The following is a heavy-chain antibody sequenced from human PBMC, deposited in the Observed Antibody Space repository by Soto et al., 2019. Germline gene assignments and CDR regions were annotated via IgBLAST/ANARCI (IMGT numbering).Heavy chain of an antibody. CDR1: GGSISSGGYS. J-gene: IGHJ5*02. Sequence: PSETLSLTCAVSGGSISSGGYSWSWIWQPPGKGLEWIGYIYHSGSTYYNPSLKSRVTISVDRSKTQFSLKLSSVTAADTAVYYCARGRGIAVAGTSNWFDPWGQGTLVTVSS. D-gene: IGHD6-19*01. CDR3: ARGRGIAVAGTSNWFDP. CDR2: IYHSGST. V-gene: IGHV4-30-2*01.